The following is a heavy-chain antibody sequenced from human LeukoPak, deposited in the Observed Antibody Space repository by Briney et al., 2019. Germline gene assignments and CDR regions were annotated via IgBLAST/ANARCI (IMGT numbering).Heavy chain of an antibody. J-gene: IGHJ4*02. CDR1: GYIFSSYD. V-gene: IGHV7-4-1*02. CDR2: INTNTGKP. Sequence: ASVKVSCKASGYIFSSYDMNWVRQAPGQGLEWMGWINTNTGKPVYAQGFTGRFVFYVDTSVSTAYLQISSLKAEDTAVYYCARGTSQWEPRRNFDSWGQGALVTVSS. D-gene: IGHD1-26*01. CDR3: ARGTSQWEPRRNFDS.